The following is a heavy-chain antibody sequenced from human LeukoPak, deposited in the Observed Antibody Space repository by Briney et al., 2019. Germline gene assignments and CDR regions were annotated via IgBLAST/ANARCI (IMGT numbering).Heavy chain of an antibody. Sequence: ASVKVSFKASGYMFTRDINWMRQPPGQGLEWMGWLNHDSGNAEYPQNFQGRVTMTRDNPITTAYMDLRSPRSEDTAVYYCARGAVSPDCSGGSCYTFDYLGQGTLVTVSS. V-gene: IGHV1-8*01. CDR2: LNHDSGNA. CDR1: GYMFTRD. D-gene: IGHD2-15*01. CDR3: ARGAVSPDCSGGSCYTFDY. J-gene: IGHJ4*02.